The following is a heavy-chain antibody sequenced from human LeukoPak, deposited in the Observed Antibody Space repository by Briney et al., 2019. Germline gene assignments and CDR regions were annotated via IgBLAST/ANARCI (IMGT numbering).Heavy chain of an antibody. CDR1: GGTFSSYA. V-gene: IGHV1-69*13. J-gene: IGHJ5*02. CDR2: IIPIFGTA. D-gene: IGHD6-19*01. Sequence: SVKVSCKASGGTFSSYAISWVRQAPGQGLEWMGGIIPIFGTANYAQKFQGRVTITADESTSTAYMELSGLRSEDTAVYYCAREGDRAVAGMIFLNWFDPWGQGTLVTVSS. CDR3: AREGDRAVAGMIFLNWFDP.